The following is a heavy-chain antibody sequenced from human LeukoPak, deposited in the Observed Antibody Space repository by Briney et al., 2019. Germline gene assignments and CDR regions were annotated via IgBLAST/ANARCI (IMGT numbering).Heavy chain of an antibody. V-gene: IGHV4-39*01. CDR2: IYYSGST. CDR1: GGSISSSSYY. CDR3: ARGSSGWYGRLDY. J-gene: IGHJ4*02. Sequence: SETLSLTCTVSGGSISSSSYYWGWIRQPPGKGLEWIGSIYYSGSTYYNPSLKSRVTISVDTSKNQFSLQLNSVTPEDTAVYYCARGSSGWYGRLDYWGQGTLVTVSS. D-gene: IGHD6-19*01.